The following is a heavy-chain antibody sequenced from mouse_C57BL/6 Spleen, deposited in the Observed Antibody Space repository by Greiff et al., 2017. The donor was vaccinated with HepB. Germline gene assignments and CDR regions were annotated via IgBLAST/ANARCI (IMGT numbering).Heavy chain of an antibody. J-gene: IGHJ3*01. D-gene: IGHD1-1*01. CDR1: GYTFTSYW. CDR2: IYPGSGST. Sequence: VQLQQPGAELVKPGASVKMSCKASGYTFTSYWITWVKQRPGQGLEWIGDIYPGSGSTNYNEKFKSKATVTVDTSSSTAYMQLSSLTSEDSAVYYCARSLYYYGSSPAWFAYWGQGTLVTVSA. V-gene: IGHV1-55*01. CDR3: ARSLYYYGSSPAWFAY.